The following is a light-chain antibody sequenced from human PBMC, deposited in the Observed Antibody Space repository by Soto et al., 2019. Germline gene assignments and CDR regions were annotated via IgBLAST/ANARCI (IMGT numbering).Light chain of an antibody. V-gene: IGLV2-23*02. J-gene: IGLJ3*02. CDR2: AVS. CDR1: SSDVGSYNL. Sequence: QSALTQPASVSGSPGQSITISCTGTSSDVGSYNLVSWYQQHPGKAPKIIIYAVSKLPSGVSNRFAGSKSGNTASLTITGLQAEDEADYYCCSYAGSSTLVFRRGTKLTVL. CDR3: CSYAGSSTLV.